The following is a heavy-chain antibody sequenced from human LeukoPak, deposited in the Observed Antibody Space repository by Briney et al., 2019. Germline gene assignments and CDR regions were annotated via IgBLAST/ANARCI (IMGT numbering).Heavy chain of an antibody. D-gene: IGHD3-9*01. Sequence: RASETLSLTCTVSGGSMSSGGYYWSWIRQHPGKGLEWIGYIYYSGSTFFNPSLKSRVTISVDTSQNQFSLELSSVTAADTAVYYCARGAGQLLIPTGYGDVWGQGTTVTVSS. CDR2: IYYSGST. CDR3: ARGAGQLLIPTGYGDV. V-gene: IGHV4-31*03. J-gene: IGHJ6*02. CDR1: GGSMSSGGYY.